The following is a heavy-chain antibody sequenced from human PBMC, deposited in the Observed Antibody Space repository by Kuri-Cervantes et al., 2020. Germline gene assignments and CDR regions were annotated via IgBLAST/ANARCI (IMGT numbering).Heavy chain of an antibody. CDR3: AKDEEVVPIDAFDI. CDR2: IGKRGLST. Sequence: GESLKISCEASGITFRTHWMNWVRQAPGKGLELVSTIGKRGLSTLYADSVKGRFTISRDNSKNTLYLQMNSLRAEDTAVYYCAKDEEVVPIDAFDIWGQGTMVTVSS. J-gene: IGHJ3*02. V-gene: IGHV3-23*01. CDR1: GITFRTHW. D-gene: IGHD2-15*01.